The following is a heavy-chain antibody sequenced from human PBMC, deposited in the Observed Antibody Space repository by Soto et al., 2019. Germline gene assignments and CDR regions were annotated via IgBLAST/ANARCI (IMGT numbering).Heavy chain of an antibody. V-gene: IGHV3-21*01. CDR1: GFTFSSYS. J-gene: IGHJ4*02. Sequence: GGSLRLSCAASGFTFSSYSMNWVRQAPGKGLEWVSSISSSSSYIYYADSVKGRLTISRDNAKNSLYLQMNSLRAEDTAVYYCARVAKVVPAAPPDYWGQGTLGTVSS. D-gene: IGHD2-2*01. CDR3: ARVAKVVPAAPPDY. CDR2: ISSSSSYI.